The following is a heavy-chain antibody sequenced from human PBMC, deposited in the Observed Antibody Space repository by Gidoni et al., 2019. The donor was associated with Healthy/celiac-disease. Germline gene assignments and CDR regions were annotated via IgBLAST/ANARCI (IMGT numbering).Heavy chain of an antibody. CDR1: GYTLTELS. CDR2: FDPEDGET. V-gene: IGHV1-24*01. J-gene: IGHJ4*02. D-gene: IGHD3-22*01. CDR3: ATAFPDYYYDSSGYYG. Sequence: QVQLVQSGAEVKKPGASVKVSCKVSGYTLTELSMHWVRQAPGKGLEWMGGFDPEDGETIYAQKFQGRVTMTEDTSTDTAYMELSSLRSEDTAVYYCATAFPDYYYDSSGYYGWGQGTLVTVSS.